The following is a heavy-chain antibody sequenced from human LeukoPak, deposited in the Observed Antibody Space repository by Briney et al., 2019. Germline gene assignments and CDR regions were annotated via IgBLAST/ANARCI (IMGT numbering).Heavy chain of an antibody. D-gene: IGHD1-14*01. CDR1: GFTFSSYA. Sequence: GGSLRLSCAASGFTFSSYAMTWFRQAPGKGLEWVSIISGSGDSTYYAASVKGRFTISRDNSKNTLYLQMNSLRAEDTAVYYCAKGPGVLRNRGQGTLVTVSS. J-gene: IGHJ4*02. CDR2: ISGSGDST. V-gene: IGHV3-23*01. CDR3: AKGPGVLRN.